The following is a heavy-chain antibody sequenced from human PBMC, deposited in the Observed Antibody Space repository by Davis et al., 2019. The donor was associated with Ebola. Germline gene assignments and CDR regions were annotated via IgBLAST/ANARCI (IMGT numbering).Heavy chain of an antibody. CDR1: GDSVSRKSGA. D-gene: IGHD5-12*01. CDR2: TYYRSKWYN. V-gene: IGHV6-1*01. J-gene: IGHJ6*04. Sequence: SQTLSLTCAISGDSVSRKSGAWSWIRQSPSRGLEWLGRTYYRSKWYNDYAVAVQSRIIINADTSKNQFSLKLSSVTAADTAVYYCARDGIVAPPSYYYYYYGLDVWGKGTTVTVSS. CDR3: ARDGIVAPPSYYYYYYGLDV.